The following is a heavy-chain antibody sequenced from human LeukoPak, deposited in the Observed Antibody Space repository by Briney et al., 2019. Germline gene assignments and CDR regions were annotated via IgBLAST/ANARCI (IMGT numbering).Heavy chain of an antibody. V-gene: IGHV1-8*01. CDR1: GYTFTSYD. Sequence: ASVKVSCKASGYTFTSYDINWVRQATGQGLEWMGWMNPNSGNTGYAQKFQGRVTMTRNTSIRTAYMELSSLRSEDTAVYYCARGRKYCGGDCYSFDYWGQGTLVTVSS. D-gene: IGHD2-21*02. J-gene: IGHJ4*02. CDR3: ARGRKYCGGDCYSFDY. CDR2: MNPNSGNT.